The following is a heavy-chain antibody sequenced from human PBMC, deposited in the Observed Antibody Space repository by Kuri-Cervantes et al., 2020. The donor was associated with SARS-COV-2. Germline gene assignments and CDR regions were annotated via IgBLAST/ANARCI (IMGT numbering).Heavy chain of an antibody. Sequence: GGSLRLSCAASGFTFSSYSMNWVRQAPGKGLEWVSYISSSSSTIYYADSVKGRFTISRDNAKNSLYLQMNSLRAEDTAVYYCARDEWHCYGSGSYGPRYYYYGMDVWGQGTTVTVSS. V-gene: IGHV3-48*01. D-gene: IGHD3-10*01. CDR2: ISSSSSTI. CDR3: ARDEWHCYGSGSYGPRYYYYGMDV. J-gene: IGHJ6*02. CDR1: GFTFSSYS.